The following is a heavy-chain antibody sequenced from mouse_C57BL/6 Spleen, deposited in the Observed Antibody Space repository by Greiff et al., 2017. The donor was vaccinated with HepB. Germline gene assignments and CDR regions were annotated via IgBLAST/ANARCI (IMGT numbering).Heavy chain of an antibody. CDR3: ARYGGTRGYFDY. J-gene: IGHJ2*01. V-gene: IGHV7-3*01. Sequence: EVNVVESGGGLVQPGGSLSLSCAASGFTFTDYYMSWVRQPPGKALEWLGFIRNKANGYTTEYSASVKGRFTISRDNSQSILYLQMNALRAEDSATYYCARYGGTRGYFDYWGQGTTLTVSS. D-gene: IGHD3-3*01. CDR1: GFTFTDYY. CDR2: IRNKANGYTT.